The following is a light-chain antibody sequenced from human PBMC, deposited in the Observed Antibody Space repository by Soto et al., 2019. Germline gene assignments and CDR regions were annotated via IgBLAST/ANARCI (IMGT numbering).Light chain of an antibody. CDR3: QSYDSSLSGGV. J-gene: IGLJ1*01. CDR2: GNN. V-gene: IGLV1-40*01. CDR1: GSNIGAGYD. Sequence: QSVLTQPPSVSGAPGQRVTISCTGSGSNIGAGYDVHWYQQLPGTAPKLLVYGNNNRPSGVPDRFSGSKSATSASLAITGLQAEDEADYYCQSYDSSLSGGVFGTGTKVTVL.